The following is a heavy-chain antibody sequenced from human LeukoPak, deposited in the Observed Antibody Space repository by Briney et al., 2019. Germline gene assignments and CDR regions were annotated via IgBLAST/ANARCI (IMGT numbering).Heavy chain of an antibody. J-gene: IGHJ4*02. CDR3: ASRKEYSTSSVFY. V-gene: IGHV3-23*01. Sequence: GGSLRLSCAASGFTFTNYVMTWVRQAPGKGLEWLSGISVRGADTYYADSVKGRFTISRDNSKNTVSLRLNSLRAEDSAIYYCASRKEYSTSSVFYWGQGTLVTVSS. CDR2: ISVRGADT. D-gene: IGHD6-6*01. CDR1: GFTFTNYV.